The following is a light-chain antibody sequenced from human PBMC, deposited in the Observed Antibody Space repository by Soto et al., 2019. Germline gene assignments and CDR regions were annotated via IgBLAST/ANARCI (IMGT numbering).Light chain of an antibody. Sequence: EIVLTQSPGTLSLSPGARATLSCRASQSVSSSYLAWYQQKPGQAPKLLIYGASSRATGIPDRFSGSGCGTDFTLTISRLEPEDFAVYYCQQYGSSPPMYTFGQGTKLEIK. CDR3: QQYGSSPPMYT. CDR1: QSVSSSY. CDR2: GAS. J-gene: IGKJ2*01. V-gene: IGKV3-20*01.